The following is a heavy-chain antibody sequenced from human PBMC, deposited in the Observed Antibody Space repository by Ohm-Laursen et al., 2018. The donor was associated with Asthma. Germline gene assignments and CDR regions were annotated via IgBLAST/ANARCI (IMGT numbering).Heavy chain of an antibody. CDR1: GYTFSRYS. V-gene: IGHV3-48*01. J-gene: IGHJ4*02. CDR2: ISGSGSTI. CDR3: AKGDLGWYGNSAYSH. Sequence: SLRLSCTASGYTFSRYSIHWVRQAPGEGLEWVSHISGSGSTIYYADSVKGRFTISRDESKNTLFLQMNSLRAEDTALYYCAKGDLGWYGNSAYSHWGQGTLVTVSS. D-gene: IGHD3-22*01.